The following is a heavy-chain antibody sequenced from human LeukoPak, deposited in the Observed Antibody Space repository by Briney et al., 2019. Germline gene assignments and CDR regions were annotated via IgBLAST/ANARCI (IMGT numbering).Heavy chain of an antibody. D-gene: IGHD3-3*01. Sequence: SQTLSLTCTVSGGSISSGGYYWSWIRQHPGKGLEWIGYIYYSGNTYYNPSLKSRVTISVDTSKNQFSLKLSSVTAADTAVYYCARGGGITIFGVVIYYYGMDVWGQGTTVTVSS. J-gene: IGHJ6*02. CDR1: GGSISSGGYY. CDR2: IYYSGNT. V-gene: IGHV4-31*03. CDR3: ARGGGITIFGVVIYYYGMDV.